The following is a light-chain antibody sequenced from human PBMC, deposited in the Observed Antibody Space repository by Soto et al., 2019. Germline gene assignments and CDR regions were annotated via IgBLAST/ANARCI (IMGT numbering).Light chain of an antibody. CDR1: RSISRN. CDR2: GAS. J-gene: IGKJ4*01. CDR3: QPHNNCPVVT. Sequence: EMVLTQSPATLSGSPGERVTLSCRASRSISRNLAWYQQKAGQAPRLLIYGASTRATGITHRFSGRGSGTKFTPTINGLQSEDVAAYYCQPHNNCPVVTFGGGTRVEIK. V-gene: IGKV3-15*01.